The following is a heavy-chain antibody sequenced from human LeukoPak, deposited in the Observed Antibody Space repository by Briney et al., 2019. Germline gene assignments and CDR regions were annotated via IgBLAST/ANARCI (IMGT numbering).Heavy chain of an antibody. V-gene: IGHV1-18*01. Sequence: ASVKVSCKASGGTFSSYAISWVRQAPGQGLEWMGWISAYNGNTNYAQKLQGRVTMTTDTSTSTAYMELRSLRSDDTAVYYCARDTDYGDYGNYYFDYWGQGTLVTVSS. CDR2: ISAYNGNT. D-gene: IGHD4-17*01. CDR1: GGTFSSYA. J-gene: IGHJ4*02. CDR3: ARDTDYGDYGNYYFDY.